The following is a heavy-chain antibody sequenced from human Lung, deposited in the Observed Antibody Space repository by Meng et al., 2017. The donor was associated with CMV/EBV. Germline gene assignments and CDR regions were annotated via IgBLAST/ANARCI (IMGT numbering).Heavy chain of an antibody. CDR3: ASGTPGRSYCDY. CDR2: FVNYVDT. CDR1: GYTFGSYG. J-gene: IGHJ4*02. Sequence: QVHLLHSGPGVKKPGASVRVSCKASGYTFGSYGICWVRQAPGQGLEWMGWFVNYVDTYPAPKFQGRVTMTTDTHTNTAFMELRSLTSDDTAVYYCASGTPGRSYCDYWGQGTLVTVSS. V-gene: IGHV1-18*01. D-gene: IGHD2-15*01.